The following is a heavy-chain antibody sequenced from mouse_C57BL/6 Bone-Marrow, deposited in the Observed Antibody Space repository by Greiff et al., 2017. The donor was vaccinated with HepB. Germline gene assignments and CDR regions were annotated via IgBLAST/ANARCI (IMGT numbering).Heavy chain of an antibody. CDR2: ISSGSSTI. D-gene: IGHD2-10*01. J-gene: IGHJ3*01. CDR1: GFTFSDYG. V-gene: IGHV5-17*01. Sequence: EVKLVESGGGLVKPGGSLKLSCAASGFTFSDYGMHWVRQAPEKGLEWVAYISSGSSTIYYADTVKGRFTISRDNAKNTLFLQMTSLRSEDTAMYYCARSLLGGFAYWGQGTLVTVSA. CDR3: ARSLLGGFAY.